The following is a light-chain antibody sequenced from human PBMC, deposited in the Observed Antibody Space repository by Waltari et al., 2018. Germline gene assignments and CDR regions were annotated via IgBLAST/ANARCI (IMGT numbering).Light chain of an antibody. V-gene: IGKV3-20*01. CDR3: QKYERLPAT. Sequence: ELVLTQSPGTLSLSLGDRATLSCRASQSIGRSVVWYQQRPGQAPRLLIYYISRRATGIPDRFSGSGYGTDFSLTISRLEPEDFAVYYCQKYERLPATFGQGTTVEIK. J-gene: IGKJ1*01. CDR2: YIS. CDR1: QSIGRS.